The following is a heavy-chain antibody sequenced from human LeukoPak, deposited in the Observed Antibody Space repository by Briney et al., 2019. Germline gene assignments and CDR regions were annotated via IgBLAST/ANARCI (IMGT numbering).Heavy chain of an antibody. Sequence: SETLSLTCAVYGLTFSGYYWSWIRQPPGKGLEWIGEIKNRGSTNYNPYLKSRVTLSVGTSKNQFSLKLSSVTAADTAVYYCARSVYDISSYYYGMDVWGQGTTVTVCS. V-gene: IGHV4-34*01. CDR2: IKNRGST. D-gene: IGHD3-9*01. CDR1: GLTFSGYY. CDR3: ARSVYDISSYYYGMDV. J-gene: IGHJ6*02.